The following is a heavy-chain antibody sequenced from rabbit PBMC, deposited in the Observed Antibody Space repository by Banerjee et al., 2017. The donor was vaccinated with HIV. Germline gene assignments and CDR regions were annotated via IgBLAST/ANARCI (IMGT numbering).Heavy chain of an antibody. CDR2: INPVFGST. D-gene: IGHD4-1*01. V-gene: IGHV1S7*01. J-gene: IGHJ6*01. CDR1: GFDFSSYG. Sequence: QLKESGGGLVQPGGSLKLSCKASGFDFSSYGISWVRQAPGRGLEWIGYINPVFGSTYYARWVNGRFTVSSHNAKNTLYLQLNSLTAADTATYFCVRESSLYYDSGWGGHLWGPGTLVTVS. CDR3: VRESSLYYDSGWGGHL.